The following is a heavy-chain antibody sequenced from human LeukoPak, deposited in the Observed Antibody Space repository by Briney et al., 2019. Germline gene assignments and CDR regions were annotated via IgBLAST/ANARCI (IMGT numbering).Heavy chain of an antibody. V-gene: IGHV4-59*01. J-gene: IGHJ4*02. CDR1: GGSIGTYY. Sequence: SETLSLTCTVSGGSIGTYYWSWIRQPPGKGLEWIGYIYYNGHTDYNPSLKSRVTISLHTSKNQFSLKLSSVNAADTAVYYCVRDRHWTNDWVFDYWGQGTLVTVSS. D-gene: IGHD1/OR15-1a*01. CDR3: VRDRHWTNDWVFDY. CDR2: IYYNGHT.